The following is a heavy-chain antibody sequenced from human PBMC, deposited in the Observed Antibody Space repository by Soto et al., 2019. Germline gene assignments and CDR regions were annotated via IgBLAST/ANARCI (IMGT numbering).Heavy chain of an antibody. J-gene: IGHJ4*02. V-gene: IGHV4-39*01. CDR1: GGSISSSSYY. CDR3: VRHSHQIAAAGTRYFDY. Sequence: SETLSLTCTVSGGSISSSSYYWGWIRQPPGKGLEWIGSIYYSGSTYYNPSLKSRVTISVDTSKNQFSLKLSSVTAADTAVYYCVRHSHQIAAAGTRYFDYWGQGTLVTVSS. D-gene: IGHD6-13*01. CDR2: IYYSGST.